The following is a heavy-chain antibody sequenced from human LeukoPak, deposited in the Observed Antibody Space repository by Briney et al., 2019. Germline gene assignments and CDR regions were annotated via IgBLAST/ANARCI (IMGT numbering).Heavy chain of an antibody. CDR3: AREVVVADTNWFDP. J-gene: IGHJ5*02. Sequence: ASVKVSCNASGYTFTSYGISWVRQAPGQGLEWMGWISTYNGNTNYAQKLQGRVIITTDTSTSTAYMELRSLRSDDTAVYYCAREVVVADTNWFDPWGQGTLGTVSS. V-gene: IGHV1-18*01. CDR2: ISTYNGNT. CDR1: GYTFTSYG. D-gene: IGHD2-15*01.